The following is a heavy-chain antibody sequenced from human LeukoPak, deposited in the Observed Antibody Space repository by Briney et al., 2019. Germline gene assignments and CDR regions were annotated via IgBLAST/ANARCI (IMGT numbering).Heavy chain of an antibody. D-gene: IGHD3-10*01. CDR1: GYTFTSYG. CDR2: IIPIFGTA. V-gene: IGHV1-69*13. CDR3: ARAVTMVRDRRGRSDYYYYMDV. Sequence: GASVKVSRKASGYTFTSYGISWVRQAPGQGLEWMGGIIPIFGTANYAQKFQGRVTITADESTSTAYMELSSLRSEDTAVYYCARAVTMVRDRRGRSDYYYYMDVWGKGTTVTISS. J-gene: IGHJ6*03.